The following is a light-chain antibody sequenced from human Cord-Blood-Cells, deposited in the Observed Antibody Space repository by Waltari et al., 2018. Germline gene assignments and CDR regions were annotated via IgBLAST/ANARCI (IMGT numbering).Light chain of an antibody. CDR1: QSVSSN. CDR2: GVS. Sequence: EIVMTQSPATLSVSTGERATLSCRASQSVSSNLAWYQQKPGQAPRLLIYGVSTRATGIPARFSGSGSGTEFTLTISSLQSEDFAVYYCQQYNNWPPYTFGQGTKLEIK. CDR3: QQYNNWPPYT. V-gene: IGKV3-15*01. J-gene: IGKJ2*01.